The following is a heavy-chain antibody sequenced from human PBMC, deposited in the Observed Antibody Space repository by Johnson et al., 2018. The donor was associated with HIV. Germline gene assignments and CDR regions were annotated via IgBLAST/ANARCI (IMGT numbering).Heavy chain of an antibody. Sequence: QVQLVESGGGVVQPGRSLRLSCAASGFTFSSYAMHWVRQAPGKGLEWVAVISSDGSNKYYADSVKGRFTISRDNSKNTLYLQMNSLRAEDTAVYYCAREDGVGDEYGGKSAFDIWGQGTMVTVSS. CDR3: AREDGVGDEYGGKSAFDI. D-gene: IGHD4-23*01. CDR2: ISSDGSNK. J-gene: IGHJ3*02. CDR1: GFTFSSYA. V-gene: IGHV3-30*04.